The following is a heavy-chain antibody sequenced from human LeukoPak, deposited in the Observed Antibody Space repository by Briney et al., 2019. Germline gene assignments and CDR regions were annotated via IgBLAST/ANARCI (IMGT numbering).Heavy chain of an antibody. CDR3: ARSSGEWLLPYNYYYGMDV. D-gene: IGHD3-3*01. V-gene: IGHV1-69*01. CDR1: GGTFSSYA. Sequence: GASVKVSFTASGGTFSSYAISWVRRAPGQGLEWMGGIIPIFGTANYAQKFQGGVTITADESTSTACMELSSLRSEDTAVYYCARSSGEWLLPYNYYYGMDVWGQGTTVTVSS. CDR2: IIPIFGTA. J-gene: IGHJ6*02.